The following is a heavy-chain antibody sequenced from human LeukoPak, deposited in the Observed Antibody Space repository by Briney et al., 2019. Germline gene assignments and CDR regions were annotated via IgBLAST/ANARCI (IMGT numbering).Heavy chain of an antibody. CDR2: INPSGGST. V-gene: IGHV1-46*01. J-gene: IGHJ4*02. CDR1: GYTFTSYY. D-gene: IGHD3-10*01. Sequence: EASVKVSCKASGYTFTSYYMHWVRQAPGQGLEWMGIINPSGGSTSYPQKFQGRVTMTRDTSTSTVFMELSSLRSDDTAVYYCARTDYYGSGGYYNRNPAYWGQGTLVTVSS. CDR3: ARTDYYGSGGYYNRNPAY.